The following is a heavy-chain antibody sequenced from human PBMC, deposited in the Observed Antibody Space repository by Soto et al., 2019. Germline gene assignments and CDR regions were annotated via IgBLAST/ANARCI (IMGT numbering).Heavy chain of an antibody. Sequence: GASVKVSCKASGYTFTGYYMHWVRQAPGQGLEWMGWINPNSGGTDYAQKFQGWVTMTRDTSISTAYMELSRLRSDDTAVYYCARAPSVGYFVCSTHVYYYYGMDVLGKWTTGTVSS. CDR3: ARAPSVGYFVCSTHVYYYYGMDV. V-gene: IGHV1-2*04. CDR1: GYTFTGYY. CDR2: INPNSGGT. J-gene: IGHJ6*04. D-gene: IGHD2-8*02.